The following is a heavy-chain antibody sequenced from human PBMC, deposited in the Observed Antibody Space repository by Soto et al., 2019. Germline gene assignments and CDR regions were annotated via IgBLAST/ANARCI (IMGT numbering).Heavy chain of an antibody. CDR2: INENGRT. Sequence: QVQLLESGPGLVKPSETLSLTCTVSGGSVNNYYWTWIRLFPGKGLERIGYINENGRTNYNPSLDGRLTTSIDTSGKQLSLRLSSVNAADTAIYNCAIDRGRVSALDIWGQGTKVTVSS. D-gene: IGHD3-10*01. CDR3: AIDRGRVSALDI. CDR1: GGSVNNYY. J-gene: IGHJ3*02. V-gene: IGHV4-59*02.